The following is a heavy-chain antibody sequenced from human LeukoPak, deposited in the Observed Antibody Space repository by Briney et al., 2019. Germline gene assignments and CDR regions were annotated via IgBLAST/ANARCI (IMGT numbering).Heavy chain of an antibody. D-gene: IGHD3-9*01. J-gene: IGHJ3*02. CDR3: AKGLTGWAFDM. Sequence: GGSLRLSCAASGFSFSNSVMSWVRQAPGKGLEWVSSISSSNANTHYANAVKGRFTISRDNSKDTLYLEMNSLRAADSAVYYCAKGLTGWAFDMWGQGTMATVSS. CDR2: ISSSNANT. V-gene: IGHV3-23*01. CDR1: GFSFSNSV.